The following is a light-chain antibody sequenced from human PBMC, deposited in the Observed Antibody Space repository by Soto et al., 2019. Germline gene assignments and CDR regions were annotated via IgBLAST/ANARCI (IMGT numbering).Light chain of an antibody. J-gene: IGKJ1*01. CDR3: MQPLQTPRT. CDR1: QSISSY. CDR2: LGS. Sequence: MTQSPSSLSASVGYRVIITCQASQSISSYLNWYQQKPGQSPQLLIYLGSNRSSGVPDRFSGSGSGTDFTLKIRRVEAEDVGVYYCMQPLQTPRTFGQGTKVDIK. V-gene: IGKV2-28*01.